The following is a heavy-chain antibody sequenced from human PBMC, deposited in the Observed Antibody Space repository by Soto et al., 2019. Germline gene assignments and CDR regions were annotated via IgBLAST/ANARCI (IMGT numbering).Heavy chain of an antibody. V-gene: IGHV1-69*13. CDR3: ARFRVSITIFGVVTRYYYYGMDV. CDR2: IIPIFGTA. D-gene: IGHD3-3*01. CDR1: GGTFSSYA. Sequence: SVKVSCKASGGTFSSYAISWVRQAPGQGLEWMGGIIPIFGTANYAQKFQGRVTITADESTSTAYMELSSLRSEDTAVYYCARFRVSITIFGVVTRYYYYGMDVWGQGTTVTVSS. J-gene: IGHJ6*02.